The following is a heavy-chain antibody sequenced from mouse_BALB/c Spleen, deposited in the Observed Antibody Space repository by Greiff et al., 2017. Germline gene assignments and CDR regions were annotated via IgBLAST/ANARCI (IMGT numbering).Heavy chain of an antibody. CDR3: ARGLRRYFDV. V-gene: IGHV5-4*02. CDR2: ISDGGSYT. Sequence: EVQRVESGGGLVKPGGSLKLSCAASGFTFSDYYMYWVRQTPEKRLEWVATISDGGSYTYYPDSVKGRFTISRDNAKNNLYLQMSSLKSEDTAMYYCARGLRRYFDVWGAGTTVTVSS. CDR1: GFTFSDYY. D-gene: IGHD2-2*01. J-gene: IGHJ1*01.